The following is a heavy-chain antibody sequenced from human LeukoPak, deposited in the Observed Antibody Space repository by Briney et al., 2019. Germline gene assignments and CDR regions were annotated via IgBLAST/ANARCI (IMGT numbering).Heavy chain of an antibody. V-gene: IGHV3-30*18. CDR2: ISYDGNNK. J-gene: IGHJ4*02. CDR3: AKDWGIGVVVAEDY. Sequence: GRSLRLSCAASGFTFSSYAMHWVRQAPGKGLEWMSVISYDGNNKYYADSVKGRFTISRDNSKNTLFLQMNGLRAEDTAVYYCAKDWGIGVVVAEDYWGQGTLVTVSS. CDR1: GFTFSSYA. D-gene: IGHD6-19*01.